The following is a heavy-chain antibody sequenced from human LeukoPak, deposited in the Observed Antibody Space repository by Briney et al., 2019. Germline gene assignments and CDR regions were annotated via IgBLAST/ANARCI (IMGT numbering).Heavy chain of an antibody. Sequence: SVKVSCKASGGTFSSYTISWVRQAPGQGLEWMGRIIPILGIANYAQKFQGRVTITADKSTSTAYMELSSLRSEDTAVYYCARDRVGSYDFWSGYLNSPFVYWGQGTLVTVSS. V-gene: IGHV1-69*04. CDR1: GGTFSSYT. CDR3: ARDRVGSYDFWSGYLNSPFVY. D-gene: IGHD3-3*01. CDR2: IIPILGIA. J-gene: IGHJ4*02.